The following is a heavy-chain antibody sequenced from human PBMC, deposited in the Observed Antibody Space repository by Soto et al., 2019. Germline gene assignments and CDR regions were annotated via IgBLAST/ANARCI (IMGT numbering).Heavy chain of an antibody. D-gene: IGHD3-3*01. J-gene: IGHJ5*02. Sequence: GGSLRLSCAASGFTFSSYAMSWVRQAPGKGLEWVSAISGSGGSTYYADSVKGRFTISRDNSESTLYLQMNSLRAEDTAVYYCAKTEDYDFWSGFNWFDPWGQGTLVTV. CDR3: AKTEDYDFWSGFNWFDP. CDR1: GFTFSSYA. V-gene: IGHV3-23*01. CDR2: ISGSGGST.